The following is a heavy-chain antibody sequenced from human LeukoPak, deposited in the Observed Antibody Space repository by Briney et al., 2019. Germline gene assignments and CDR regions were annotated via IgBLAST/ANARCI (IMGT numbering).Heavy chain of an antibody. D-gene: IGHD2-2*01. CDR1: GYTFTSYY. CDR3: ARPAGYQLPKEMFLFY. V-gene: IGHV1-46*01. Sequence: APVKVSCKASGYTFTSYYMHWVRQAPGQGLEWMGIINPSGGSTSYAQKFQGRVTMTRDTSTSTAYMELSSLRSEDTAVYYCARPAGYQLPKEMFLFYWGQGTLVTVSS. CDR2: INPSGGST. J-gene: IGHJ4*02.